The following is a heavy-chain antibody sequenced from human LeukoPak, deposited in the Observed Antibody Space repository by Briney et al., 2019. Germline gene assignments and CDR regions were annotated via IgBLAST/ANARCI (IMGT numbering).Heavy chain of an antibody. J-gene: IGHJ4*02. CDR3: ARGYSGYDFPFDY. CDR2: IYSGGST. V-gene: IGHV3-66*01. D-gene: IGHD5-12*01. CDR1: GFTVSSNY. Sequence: PGGSLRLSCAASGFTVSSNYMSWVRQAPGKGLEWVSVIYSGGSTYYADSVKGRFTISRDNSKNTLYLQMNSLRAEDTAVYYCARGYSGYDFPFDYWGQGTLVTVSS.